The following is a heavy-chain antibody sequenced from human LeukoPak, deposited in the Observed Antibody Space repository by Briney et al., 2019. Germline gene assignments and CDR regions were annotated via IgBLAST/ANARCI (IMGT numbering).Heavy chain of an antibody. CDR3: ARLSSLANIAARGRTWLDP. CDR1: GGSISSSSYY. J-gene: IGHJ5*02. CDR2: IYHSGST. Sequence: SETLSLTCTVSGGSISSSSYYWGWIRQPPGKWLEWIGSIYHSGSTYYNPSLKSRVTISVDTSKNQFSLKLSSVTAADTAVYYCARLSSLANIAARGRTWLDPWGQGSLVTVSS. D-gene: IGHD6-6*01. V-gene: IGHV4-39*07.